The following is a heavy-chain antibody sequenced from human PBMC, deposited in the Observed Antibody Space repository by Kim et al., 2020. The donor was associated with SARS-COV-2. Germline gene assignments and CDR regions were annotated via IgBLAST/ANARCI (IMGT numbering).Heavy chain of an antibody. CDR2: GST. Sequence: GSTYYNPSLESRSTISVDPSKNQFSLEVSSVTAADTAMYFCSRANPNVFESWGQGIAVTVSP. J-gene: IGHJ5*01. V-gene: IGHV4-31*02. CDR3: SRANPNVFES.